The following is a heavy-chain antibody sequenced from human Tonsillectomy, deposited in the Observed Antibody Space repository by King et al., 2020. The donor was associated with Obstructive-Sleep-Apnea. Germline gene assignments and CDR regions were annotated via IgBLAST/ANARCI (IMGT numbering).Heavy chain of an antibody. Sequence: VQLVESGGGLVQPGRSLRLSCAASGFTFDDYAMHWVRQAPGKGLEWVSGISWNSGSIGYAYSVKGRFTISRDNAKNSLYLQMNSLRAEDTALYYCAKDIGLSPDYYYYGMDVWGQGTTVTVSS. J-gene: IGHJ6*02. CDR2: ISWNSGSI. CDR3: AKDIGLSPDYYYYGMDV. CDR1: GFTFDDYA. V-gene: IGHV3-9*01.